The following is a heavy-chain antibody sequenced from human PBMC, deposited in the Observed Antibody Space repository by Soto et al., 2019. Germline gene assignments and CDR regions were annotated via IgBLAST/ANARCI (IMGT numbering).Heavy chain of an antibody. Sequence: QVQLVQSGAEVKKPGSSVKVSCKASVSTFSSYAISWVRLAPGQGLEWMGGIIPIFGTANYAQKFQGRVTITADDSTSTAYMELSSLRSEDTAVYYCAQGGDGYNLGYFDYWGQGTLVTVSS. J-gene: IGHJ4*02. D-gene: IGHD5-12*01. CDR2: IIPIFGTA. CDR1: VSTFSSYA. V-gene: IGHV1-69*01. CDR3: AQGGDGYNLGYFDY.